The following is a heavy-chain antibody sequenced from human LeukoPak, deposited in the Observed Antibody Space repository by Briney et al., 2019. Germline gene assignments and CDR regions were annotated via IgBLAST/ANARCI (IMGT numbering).Heavy chain of an antibody. CDR3: ARPRSQWLGNDGFEM. CDR2: IYYSGST. J-gene: IGHJ3*02. CDR1: GGSTNNYY. D-gene: IGHD6-19*01. Sequence: SETLSLTCTVSGGSTNNYYWTWIRQPPGKGLEWIGYIYYSGSTNYNPSLKSRVTISIDTSKNQFSLKLSSVTAADTAVYYCARPRSQWLGNDGFEMWGQGTLVTVSS. V-gene: IGHV4-59*08.